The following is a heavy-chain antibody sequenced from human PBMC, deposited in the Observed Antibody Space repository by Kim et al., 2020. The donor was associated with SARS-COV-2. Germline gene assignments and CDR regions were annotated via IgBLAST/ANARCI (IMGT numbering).Heavy chain of an antibody. D-gene: IGHD2-2*01. CDR2: VYGAAT. V-gene: IGHV4-59*13. Sequence: SETLSLTCTVSGFSLNDYYWNWIRRFPGKGLEWIGSVYGAATTYNPSLKSRVAISLDSSKSHFSLTLNSVTASDTAVYLCARQLRRGNWFDPWGQGKLVTVSS. CDR1: GFSLNDYY. J-gene: IGHJ5*02. CDR3: ARQLRRGNWFDP.